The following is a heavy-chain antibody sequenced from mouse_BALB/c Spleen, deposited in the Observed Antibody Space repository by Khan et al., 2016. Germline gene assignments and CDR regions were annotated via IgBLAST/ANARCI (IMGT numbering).Heavy chain of an antibody. CDR3: ARLMHYYAMDY. V-gene: IGHV7-3*02. CDR2: IRNKANGYTI. J-gene: IGHJ4*01. Sequence: EVQLQESGGGLVQPGGSLRLSCATSGFTFTDYYMSWVRQPPGKALEWLGFIRNKANGYTIEYSASVKGRFTISRANSQSILYLQMNTLRAEDSATYYCARLMHYYAMDYWGEGTSVTVSS. CDR1: GFTFTDYY.